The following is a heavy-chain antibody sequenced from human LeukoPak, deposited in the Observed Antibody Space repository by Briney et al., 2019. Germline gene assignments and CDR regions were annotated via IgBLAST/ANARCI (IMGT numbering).Heavy chain of an antibody. CDR2: IIPIFGTA. Sequence: GASVKVSCKASGGTFSSYAISWVRQAPGQGFEWMGGIIPIFGTANYAQKFQGRVTITADKSTSTAYMELSSLRSEDTAVYYCAEVVTAMPNAFDIWGQGTMVTVSS. D-gene: IGHD2-21*02. J-gene: IGHJ3*02. V-gene: IGHV1-69*06. CDR3: AEVVTAMPNAFDI. CDR1: GGTFSSYA.